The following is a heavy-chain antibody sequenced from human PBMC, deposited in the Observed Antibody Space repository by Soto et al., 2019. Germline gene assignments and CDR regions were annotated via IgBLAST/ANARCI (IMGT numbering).Heavy chain of an antibody. CDR2: IAYDGNEK. CDR1: GFTFKTHA. CDR3: GKDVGDYVPYYYGVDV. V-gene: IGHV3-30*18. Sequence: QVQLVESGGGVVQPGTSLRLSCAASGFTFKTHAMHWVRQAPGKGLEWMAVIAYDGNEKFYADSVKGRFTISRDNSKNALDLQINTLRNEDTAVYYCGKDVGDYVPYYYGVDVWGQGTPVTVSS. D-gene: IGHD1-26*01. J-gene: IGHJ6*02.